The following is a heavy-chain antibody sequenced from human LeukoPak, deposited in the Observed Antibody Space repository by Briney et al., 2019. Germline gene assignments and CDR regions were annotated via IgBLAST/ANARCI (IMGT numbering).Heavy chain of an antibody. CDR1: GFTFSSYS. CDR2: ISSSSSYI. D-gene: IGHD2-2*01. J-gene: IGHJ6*03. CDR3: ARAAGYVPAGNYYYYYYMDV. Sequence: GGSLRLSCAAAGFTFSSYSMNWVRQAPGKGLEWVSSISSSSSYIYYADSVKGRFTISRDNAKNSRYLQMNSLRAEDTAVYYCARAAGYVPAGNYYYYYYMDVWGKGTTVTVSS. V-gene: IGHV3-21*01.